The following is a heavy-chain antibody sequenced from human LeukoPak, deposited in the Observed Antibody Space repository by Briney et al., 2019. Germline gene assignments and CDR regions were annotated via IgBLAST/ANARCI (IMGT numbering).Heavy chain of an antibody. Sequence: GGSLRLSCAASGFTFSNAWMSWVRQAPGKGLEWVGRIKSKTDGGTTDYAAPGKGRFTISRDDSKNTLYLQMNSLKTEDTAVYYCTTDWSSGWTPRWGQGTLVTVSS. D-gene: IGHD6-19*01. V-gene: IGHV3-15*01. CDR1: GFTFSNAW. J-gene: IGHJ4*02. CDR2: IKSKTDGGTT. CDR3: TTDWSSGWTPR.